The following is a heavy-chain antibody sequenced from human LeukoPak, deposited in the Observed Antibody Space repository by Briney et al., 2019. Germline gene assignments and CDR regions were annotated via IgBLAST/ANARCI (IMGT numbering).Heavy chain of an antibody. CDR3: ARRIVGGHLGDY. V-gene: IGHV1-18*01. J-gene: IGHJ4*02. CDR2: ISAKNGNI. Sequence: GASVKVSCKASGYTFKNYGMSWVRQVPGQGLEWMGWISAKNGNIDYVQKLQGRVTMTVDTSTSTAYMELRSLRSDDTAVYYCARRIVGGHLGDYWGQGTLVTVSS. CDR1: GYTFKNYG. D-gene: IGHD1-26*01.